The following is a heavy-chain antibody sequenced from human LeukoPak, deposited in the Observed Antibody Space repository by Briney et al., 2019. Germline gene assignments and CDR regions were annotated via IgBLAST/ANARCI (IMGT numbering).Heavy chain of an antibody. D-gene: IGHD3-22*01. CDR1: GGSISSSSYY. V-gene: IGHV4-39*01. CDR3: ARHVPNDYYDSSGYSDY. CDR2: IYYSGST. J-gene: IGHJ4*02. Sequence: PSETLSLTCTVSGGSISSSSYYWGWIRQPPGKGLEWIGSIYYSGSTYYNPSLKSRVTISVDTSKNQFSLKLSSVTAADTAVYYCARHVPNDYYDSSGYSDYWGQGTPVTVSS.